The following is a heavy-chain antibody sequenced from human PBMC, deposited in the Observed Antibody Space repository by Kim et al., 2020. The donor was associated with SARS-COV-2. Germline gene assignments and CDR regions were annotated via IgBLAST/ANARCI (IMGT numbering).Heavy chain of an antibody. CDR3: ARVTRAFDY. Sequence: SETLSLTCAVYGGSFSGYYWSWIRQPPGKGLEWIGEINHSGSTNYNPSLKSRVTISVDTSKNQFSLKLSSVTAADTAVYYCARVTRAFDYWGQGTLVTVSS. CDR1: GGSFSGYY. V-gene: IGHV4-34*01. J-gene: IGHJ4*02. CDR2: INHSGST.